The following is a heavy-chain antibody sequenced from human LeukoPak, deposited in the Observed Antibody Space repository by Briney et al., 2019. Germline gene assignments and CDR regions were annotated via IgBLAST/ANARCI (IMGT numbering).Heavy chain of an antibody. Sequence: PSETLSLTCTVSGGSISSSSYYWGWTRQPPGKGLEWIGSIYYSGSTYYKPSLKSRVTISVDTSKNQFSLKLSSVTAEDTAVYYCARAGIVVVPALVYWGQGTLVTVSS. CDR3: ARAGIVVVPALVY. CDR1: GGSISSSSYY. V-gene: IGHV4-39*07. CDR2: IYYSGST. D-gene: IGHD2-2*01. J-gene: IGHJ4*02.